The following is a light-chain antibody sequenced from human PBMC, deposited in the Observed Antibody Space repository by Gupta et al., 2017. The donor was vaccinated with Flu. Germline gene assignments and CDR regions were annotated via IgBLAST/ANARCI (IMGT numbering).Light chain of an antibody. CDR2: DVT. Sequence: QSALTQPASVSGSPGQSITISCTGTSSDVGGSNYVSWYQQHPGKAPKLIIYDVTNRPSGVSSRFSSSKSGNTASLTISGLEAEDESDYFCSSYTSTNTFYVFGTGTKVTVL. CDR3: SSYTSTNTFYV. CDR1: SSDVGGSNY. V-gene: IGLV2-14*01. J-gene: IGLJ1*01.